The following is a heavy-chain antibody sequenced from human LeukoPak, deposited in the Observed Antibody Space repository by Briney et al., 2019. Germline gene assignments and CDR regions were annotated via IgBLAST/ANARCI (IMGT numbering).Heavy chain of an antibody. J-gene: IGHJ3*02. V-gene: IGHV3-30*02. Sequence: PGGSLRLSCAASGFTFSSYGMHWVRQAPGKGLEWVTFIQYDGSNKYYVDSVKGRFTISRDNSKNTLYLQMNSLRAEDTAVYYCAKDLTYGEYAGGDAFDIWGQGTMVTVSS. CDR3: AKDLTYGEYAGGDAFDI. CDR1: GFTFSSYG. D-gene: IGHD4-17*01. CDR2: IQYDGSNK.